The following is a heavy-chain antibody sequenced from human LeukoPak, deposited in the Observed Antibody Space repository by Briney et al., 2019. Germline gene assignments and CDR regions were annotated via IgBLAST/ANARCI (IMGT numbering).Heavy chain of an antibody. Sequence: GGSLRLSCAASGFTVSSNYMSWVRQAPGKGLEWVSVIYSGGSTYYADAVKGRFTISRDNSKNTLYLQMNSLIAEDTAVYYCARGCPPLGYSPSYYYYYMDVWGKGTTVTVSS. CDR2: IYSGGST. J-gene: IGHJ6*03. CDR1: GFTVSSNY. CDR3: ARGCPPLGYSPSYYYYYMDV. D-gene: IGHD5-24*01. V-gene: IGHV3-66*01.